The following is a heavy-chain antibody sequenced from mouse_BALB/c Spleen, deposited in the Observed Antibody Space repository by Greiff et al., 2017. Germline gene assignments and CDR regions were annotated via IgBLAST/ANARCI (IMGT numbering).Heavy chain of an antibody. CDR3: TRPWDGDYAMDY. Sequence: QVQLQQSGAELVRPGTSVKISCKASGYAFTNYWLGWVKQRPGHGLEWIGDIYPGSGNTYYNEKFKGKATLTADKSSSTAYMQLSSLTSEDSAVYFCTRPWDGDYAMDYWGQGTSVTVSS. CDR2: IYPGSGNT. CDR1: GYAFTNYW. D-gene: IGHD4-1*01. V-gene: IGHV1-63*01. J-gene: IGHJ4*01.